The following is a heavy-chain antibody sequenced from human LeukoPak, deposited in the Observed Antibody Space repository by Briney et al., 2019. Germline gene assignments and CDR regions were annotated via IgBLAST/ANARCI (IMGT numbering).Heavy chain of an antibody. CDR1: GFTFRDYT. CDR3: ARASTEYAVTDGFDT. D-gene: IGHD4-17*01. Sequence: GGSLRLSCAASGFTFRDYTMNWVRQSPGKGLQWVSYVSFGSSYISYADSLKGRFTISRDDAKSSVYLEMTSLRTEDTAVYYCARASTEYAVTDGFDTWGPGTLVTVSS. J-gene: IGHJ5*02. CDR2: VSFGSSYI. V-gene: IGHV3-21*01.